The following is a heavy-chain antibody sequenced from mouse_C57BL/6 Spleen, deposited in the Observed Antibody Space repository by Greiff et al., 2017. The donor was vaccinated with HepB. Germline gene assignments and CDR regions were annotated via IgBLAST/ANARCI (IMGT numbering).Heavy chain of an antibody. V-gene: IGHV1-39*01. Sequence: EVQLKESGPELVKPGASVKISCKASGYSFTDYNMNWVKQSNGKSLEWIGVINPNYGTTSYNQKFKGKATLTVDQASSTAYMQLNSLTSEDSAVYYCARLDGYSYYFDYWGQGTTLTVAS. CDR1: GYSFTDYN. CDR3: ARLDGYSYYFDY. D-gene: IGHD2-3*01. J-gene: IGHJ2*01. CDR2: INPNYGTT.